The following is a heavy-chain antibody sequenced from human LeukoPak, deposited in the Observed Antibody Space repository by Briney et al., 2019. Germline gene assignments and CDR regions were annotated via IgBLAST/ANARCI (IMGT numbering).Heavy chain of an antibody. CDR2: ISPYNGNT. CDR1: GYSFTSYG. Sequence: GASVKVSCKSAGYSFTSYGISWVRQAPGQGLEWMGWISPYNGNTNYAQKLQGRVTMTTDTSTSTAYMELRSLRTDDTAVYYCARRNYYDSSGYDYWGQGTLVTVSS. CDR3: ARRNYYDSSGYDY. D-gene: IGHD3-22*01. J-gene: IGHJ4*02. V-gene: IGHV1-18*01.